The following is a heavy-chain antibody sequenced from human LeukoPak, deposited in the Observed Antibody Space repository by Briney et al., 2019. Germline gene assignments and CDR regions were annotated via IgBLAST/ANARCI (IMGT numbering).Heavy chain of an antibody. CDR3: ARDTYYDYVWGSYRIYGNAFDI. J-gene: IGHJ3*02. CDR1: GFTFSSYG. CDR2: IWYDGSNK. D-gene: IGHD3-16*02. V-gene: IGHV3-33*01. Sequence: GGSLRLSCAASGFTFSSYGMHWVRQAPGKGLEWVAVIWYDGSNKYYADSVKGRFTISRDNSKNTLYLQMNSLRAEDTAVYYCARDTYYDYVWGSYRIYGNAFDIWGQGTMVTVSS.